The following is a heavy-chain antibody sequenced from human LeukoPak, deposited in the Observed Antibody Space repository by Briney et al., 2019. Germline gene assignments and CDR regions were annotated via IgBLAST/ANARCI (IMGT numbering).Heavy chain of an antibody. CDR3: ARGSYYDYVWGSYRYQNWFDP. CDR2: MNPNSGNT. J-gene: IGHJ5*02. D-gene: IGHD3-16*02. V-gene: IGHV1-8*01. Sequence: ASVKVSCKVSGYTFTSYDINWVRQATGQGLEWMRWMNPNSGNTGYAQKFQGRVTMTRNTSISTAYMELSSLRSEDTAVYYCARGSYYDYVWGSYRYQNWFDPWGQGTLVTVSS. CDR1: GYTFTSYD.